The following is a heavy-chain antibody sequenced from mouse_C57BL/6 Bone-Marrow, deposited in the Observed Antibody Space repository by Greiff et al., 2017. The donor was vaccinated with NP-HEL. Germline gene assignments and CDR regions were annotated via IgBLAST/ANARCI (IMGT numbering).Heavy chain of an antibody. CDR1: GYSFTGYF. Sequence: EVKLQQSGPELVKPGDSVKISCKASGYSFTGYFMNWVMQSHGKSLEWIGRINPYNGDTFYNQKFKGKATLTVDKSSSTAHMELRSLTSEDSAVYYCAREGTTVVFDYWGQGTTLTVSS. CDR3: AREGTTVVFDY. CDR2: INPYNGDT. V-gene: IGHV1-20*01. J-gene: IGHJ2*01. D-gene: IGHD1-1*02.